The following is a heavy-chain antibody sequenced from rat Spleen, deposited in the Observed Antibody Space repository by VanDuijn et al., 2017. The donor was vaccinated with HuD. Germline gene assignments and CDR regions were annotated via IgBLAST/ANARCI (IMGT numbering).Heavy chain of an antibody. CDR2: IGGDGNT. J-gene: IGHJ1*01. CDR3: AELTSDF. V-gene: IGHV2-77*01. Sequence: VQXXETGPGXXXATXXLSXXXTVXXXPXXXYGGXXVRKDSGKGLXXMGVIGGDGNTNYNSALQSRQSISRNASKSQVFLTMNRLQTDDTAVYYCAELTSDFWGPGTMVTVSS. CDR1: XXPXXXYG. D-gene: IGHD1-11*01.